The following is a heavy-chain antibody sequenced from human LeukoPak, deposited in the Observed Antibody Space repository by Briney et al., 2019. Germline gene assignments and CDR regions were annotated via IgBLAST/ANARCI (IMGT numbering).Heavy chain of an antibody. CDR3: ARDSGEDYFDY. CDR1: GYTLTELS. V-gene: IGHV1-24*01. Sequence: GASVKVSCKVSGYTLTELSMHWVRQAPGKGLDWMGGFDPEDGETIYAQKFQGRVTMTRDTSTSTVYMELSSLRSEDTAVYYCARDSGEDYFDYWGQGTLVTVSS. J-gene: IGHJ4*02. CDR2: FDPEDGET.